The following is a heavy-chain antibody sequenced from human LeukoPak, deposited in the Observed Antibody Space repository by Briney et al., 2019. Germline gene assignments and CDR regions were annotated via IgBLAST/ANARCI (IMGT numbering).Heavy chain of an antibody. V-gene: IGHV3-15*01. D-gene: IGHD2-15*01. CDR1: GFTFSNAW. Sequence: GGSLRLSCAASGFTFSNAWMSWVRQAPGKGLEWVGRIKSKTDGGTTDYAAPVKGRFTISRDDSKNTLYLQMNSLKTEDTAVYYCAKMGSGWSSRKYYFDYWGQGTLVTVSS. CDR2: IKSKTDGGTT. CDR3: AKMGSGWSSRKYYFDY. J-gene: IGHJ4*02.